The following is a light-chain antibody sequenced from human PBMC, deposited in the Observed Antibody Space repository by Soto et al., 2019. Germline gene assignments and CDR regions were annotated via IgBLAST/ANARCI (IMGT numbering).Light chain of an antibody. J-gene: IGLJ3*02. CDR3: QTWGTGINWV. CDR1: SVHSCYA. CDR2: LNSDGSH. Sequence: QAVLTQSPSASASLGASVKLTCTLRSVHSCYAIAWHQQQPEKGPRYLMKLNSDGSHSKGDGIPDRFSGSSSGAERYLTISSLQSEDDADYYCQTWGTGINWVFGGGTKVTVL. V-gene: IGLV4-69*01.